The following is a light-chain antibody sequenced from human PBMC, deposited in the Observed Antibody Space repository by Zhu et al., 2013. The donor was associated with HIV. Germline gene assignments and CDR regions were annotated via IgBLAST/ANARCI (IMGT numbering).Light chain of an antibody. CDR1: QSVSSN. CDR2: GAS. J-gene: IGKJ2*01. CDR3: QQYGTDPYT. Sequence: EIVMTQSPASMSVSAGERATFSCRASQSVSSNLAWYQQKPGQAPRLLIYGASIRATGIADRFSGSGSGTDFTLSISRLEPEDFAVYFCQQYGTDPYTFGQGTKVEIK. V-gene: IGKV3D-15*01.